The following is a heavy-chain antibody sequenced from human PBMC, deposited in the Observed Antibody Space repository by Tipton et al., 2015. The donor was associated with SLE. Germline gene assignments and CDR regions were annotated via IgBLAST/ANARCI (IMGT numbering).Heavy chain of an antibody. V-gene: IGHV4-61*09. D-gene: IGHD4-11*01. Sequence: TLSLTCTVSGDSISSGIYYWSWIRQPAGEGLEWIGHIYTSGSTHYSPSLESRVTMSVDTSKNQFSLELTSVTAADTAVYYCARGSALLYSVAYWGQGSLVTVSS. CDR3: ARGSALLYSVAY. CDR1: GDSISSGIYY. CDR2: IYTSGST. J-gene: IGHJ4*02.